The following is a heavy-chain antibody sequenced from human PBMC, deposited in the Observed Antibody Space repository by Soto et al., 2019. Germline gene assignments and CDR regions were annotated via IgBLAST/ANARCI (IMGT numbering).Heavy chain of an antibody. CDR2: IIPIFGTA. CDR1: GGTFSSYA. J-gene: IGHJ5*02. V-gene: IGHV1-69*13. CDR3: ARDGGYSSTLFDP. Sequence: SVKVSCKXSGGTFSSYAISWVRQAPGQGLEWMGGIIPIFGTANYAQKFQGRVTITADESTSTAYMELSSLRSEDTAVYYCARDGGYSSTLFDPWGQGTLVTVSS. D-gene: IGHD6-13*01.